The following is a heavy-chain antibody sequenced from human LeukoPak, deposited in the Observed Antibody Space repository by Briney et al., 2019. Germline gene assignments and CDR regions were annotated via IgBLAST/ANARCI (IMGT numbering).Heavy chain of an antibody. J-gene: IGHJ4*02. CDR1: GGSISSYY. CDR3: ARDPGYCSGGSCGNFDH. D-gene: IGHD2-15*01. V-gene: IGHV4-59*01. Sequence: PSETLSLTCTVSGGSISSYYWSWIRQPPGKGLEWIGYIYYSGSTNYNPSLKSRVTISVDTSKNQFSLKLSSVTTADTAVYYCARDPGYCSGGSCGNFDHWGQGTLVTVSS. CDR2: IYYSGST.